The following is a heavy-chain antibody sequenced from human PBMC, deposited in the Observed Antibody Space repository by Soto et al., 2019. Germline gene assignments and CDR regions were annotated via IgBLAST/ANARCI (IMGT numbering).Heavy chain of an antibody. V-gene: IGHV1-18*01. Sequence: GASVKVSCKASGYTFTSYGISWVRQAPGQGLEWMGWISAYNGNTNYAQKLQGRVTMTTDTSTSTAYMELSSLRSEDTAVYYCARVLYCSSTSCYFEMDDAFDIWGQGTMVTVSS. CDR1: GYTFTSYG. CDR2: ISAYNGNT. CDR3: ARVLYCSSTSCYFEMDDAFDI. D-gene: IGHD2-2*01. J-gene: IGHJ3*02.